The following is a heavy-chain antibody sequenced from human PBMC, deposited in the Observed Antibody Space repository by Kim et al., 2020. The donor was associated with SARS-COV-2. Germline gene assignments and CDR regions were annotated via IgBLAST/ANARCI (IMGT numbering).Heavy chain of an antibody. CDR1: GGSISSGSYY. Sequence: SETLSLTCTVSGGSISSGSYYWSWIRQPAGKGLEWIGRIYTSGSTNYNPSLKSRVTISVDTSKNQFSLKLSSVTAADTAVYYCARDWYYYGSGTWFDPWGQGALVTVSS. V-gene: IGHV4-61*02. CDR3: ARDWYYYGSGTWFDP. D-gene: IGHD3-10*01. CDR2: IYTSGST. J-gene: IGHJ5*02.